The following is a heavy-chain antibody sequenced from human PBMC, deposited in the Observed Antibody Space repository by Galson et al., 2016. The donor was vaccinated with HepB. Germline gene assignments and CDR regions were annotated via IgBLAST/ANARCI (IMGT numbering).Heavy chain of an antibody. D-gene: IGHD5-24*01. J-gene: IGHJ4*02. CDR3: ARGPGSGGHNLKYFDY. CDR2: IIPIFGTT. V-gene: IGHV1-69*06. Sequence: SVKVSCKASGGTFSFYAISWVRQAPGQGLEWMGGIIPIFGTTNYAQKFQDRVTITADKSTSTAYMDLSSLRSEDTAVYYCARGPGSGGHNLKYFDYWGQGTLVTVSS. CDR1: GGTFSFYA.